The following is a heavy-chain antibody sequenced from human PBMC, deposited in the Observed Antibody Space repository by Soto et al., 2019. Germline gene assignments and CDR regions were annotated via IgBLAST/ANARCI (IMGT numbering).Heavy chain of an antibody. CDR2: IRYDGSNI. CDR1: GFTFSGYG. D-gene: IGHD1-1*01. V-gene: IGHV3-33*01. Sequence: QVQLVESGGGVVQPGRSLRLSCVASGFTFSGYGMHWVRQAPGKGLEWVAIIRYDGSNIYYADSVRGRFAISRDNSKNTLFLQMDSLGAEDTAVYYCARDGVGGTVFWGYLDYLGQGALVTVSS. CDR3: ARDGVGGTVFWGYLDY. J-gene: IGHJ4*02.